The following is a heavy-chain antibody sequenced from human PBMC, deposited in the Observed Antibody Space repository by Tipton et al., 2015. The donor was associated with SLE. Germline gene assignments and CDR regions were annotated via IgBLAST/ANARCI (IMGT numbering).Heavy chain of an antibody. CDR3: TRDLGYSYGPRGMDV. Sequence: SLRLSCTASGFTFGDCAMSWFRQAPGKGLEWVGFIRSKAYGGTTEYAASVKGRFTISRDDSKSIAYLQMNSLKTEDTAVYYCTRDLGYSYGPRGMDVWGQGTTVTVSS. D-gene: IGHD5-18*01. J-gene: IGHJ6*02. CDR2: IRSKAYGGTT. V-gene: IGHV3-49*03. CDR1: GFTFGDCA.